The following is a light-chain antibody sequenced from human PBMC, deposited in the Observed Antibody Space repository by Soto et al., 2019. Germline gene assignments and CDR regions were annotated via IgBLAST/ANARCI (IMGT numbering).Light chain of an antibody. CDR2: EDN. J-gene: IGLJ1*01. Sequence: QSVLTQPASVSGSPGQSITISCTGTSSDVGSYNLVSWYQQHPGKAPKLMIYEDNKRPSGVSNRCSVSKSGYTASLTISGLQAEDEADYYCCSYARTSTYVFGSGTKVTVL. CDR3: CSYARTSTYV. V-gene: IGLV2-23*01. CDR1: SSDVGSYNL.